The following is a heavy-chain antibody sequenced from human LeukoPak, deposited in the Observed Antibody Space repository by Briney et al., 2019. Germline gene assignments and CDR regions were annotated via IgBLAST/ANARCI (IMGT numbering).Heavy chain of an antibody. J-gene: IGHJ5*02. Sequence: SETLSLTCTVSGYSISSGTYYWGWIRQPPGKWLEWIGSIYYTGSTYYNPSLKSRVTISVHTSENQFSLKLNSVTAADTAVYYCARHELVSASWFVPWGQGTLVTVSS. D-gene: IGHD2-21*02. V-gene: IGHV4-39*01. CDR3: ARHELVSASWFVP. CDR1: GYSISSGTYY. CDR2: IYYTGST.